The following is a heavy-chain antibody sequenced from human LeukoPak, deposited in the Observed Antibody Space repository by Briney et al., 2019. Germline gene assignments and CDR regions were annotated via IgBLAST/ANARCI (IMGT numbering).Heavy chain of an antibody. J-gene: IGHJ5*02. V-gene: IGHV3-9*01. CDR2: ISWNSGRI. Sequence: GRSLRLSCEASGFTFDDYAMHWVRQAPGKGLEWVSGISWNSGRIGYADSVKGRFTISRDNAKNSLYLQMNSLRVEDTALYYCAKDKGDYGDFRGWFDPWGQGTLVTVSS. CDR1: GFTFDDYA. D-gene: IGHD4-17*01. CDR3: AKDKGDYGDFRGWFDP.